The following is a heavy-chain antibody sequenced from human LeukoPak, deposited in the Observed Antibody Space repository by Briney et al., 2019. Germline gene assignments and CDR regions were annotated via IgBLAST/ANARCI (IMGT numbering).Heavy chain of an antibody. CDR2: INHSGST. CDR1: GGSFSGYY. V-gene: IGHV4-34*01. CDR3: ARPSPPLVT. D-gene: IGHD2/OR15-2a*01. Sequence: SETLSLTCVVYGGSFSGYYWSWIRQPPGKGLEWIGEINHSGSTNYNPSLKSRVTISVDTAKNHFSLKLSSVTAADTAVYFCARPSPPLVTWGQGTMVTVSS. J-gene: IGHJ3*01.